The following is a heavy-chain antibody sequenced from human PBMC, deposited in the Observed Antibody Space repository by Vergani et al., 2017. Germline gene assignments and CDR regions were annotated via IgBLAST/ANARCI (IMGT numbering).Heavy chain of an antibody. CDR1: GGSISSYY. Sequence: QVQLQESGPGLVKPSETLSLTCTVSGGSISSYYWSWIRQPPGKGLEWIGYIYYSGSTNYNPSLKSRVTISVDTSKNQFSLKLSSVTAADTAVYYCVRVGYCSSTSCYPSSYYYYYMDVWGKGTTVTVSS. V-gene: IGHV4-59*01. J-gene: IGHJ6*03. CDR3: VRVGYCSSTSCYPSSYYYYYMDV. D-gene: IGHD2-2*01. CDR2: IYYSGST.